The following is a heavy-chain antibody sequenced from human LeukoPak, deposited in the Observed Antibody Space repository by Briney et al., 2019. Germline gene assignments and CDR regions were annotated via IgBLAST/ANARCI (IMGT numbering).Heavy chain of an antibody. D-gene: IGHD5-18*01. CDR1: GFTFSSYA. CDR2: ISGSGGST. CDR3: AKGGRYSYGSFFDY. Sequence: GGSLRLSCAASGFTFSSYAMSWVRQAPGKGLEWVSAISGSGGSTYYADSVKGRFTISRDNSKNTLYLQMNSLRAEDTAVHYCAKGGRYSYGSFFDYWGQGTLVTVSS. V-gene: IGHV3-23*01. J-gene: IGHJ4*02.